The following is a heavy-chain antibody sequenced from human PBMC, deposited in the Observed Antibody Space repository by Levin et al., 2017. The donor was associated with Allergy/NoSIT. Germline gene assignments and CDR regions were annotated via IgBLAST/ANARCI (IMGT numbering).Heavy chain of an antibody. Sequence: NPGGSLRLSCAASGFSFNIYTMNWVRQAPGKGLEWLSFISTNSAYIFYADSVRGRFTISRDNAKGSLSLQMDNLRDDDTAVYYCARGPDIWGQGTPVTVSS. V-gene: IGHV3-21*01. CDR1: GFSFNIYT. CDR3: ARGPDI. CDR2: ISTNSAYI. J-gene: IGHJ4*02.